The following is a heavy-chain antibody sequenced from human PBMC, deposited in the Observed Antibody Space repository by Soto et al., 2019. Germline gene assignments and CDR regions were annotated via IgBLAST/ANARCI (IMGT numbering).Heavy chain of an antibody. D-gene: IGHD3-10*01. Sequence: QVQLQQWGAGLLKPSETLSLTYAVYGGSFSGYYWSWIRQPPGKGLEWIGEINHSGSTNYNPSLKSRVTISVDTSKNQFSLKLSSVTAADTAVYYCARGPSMGWFDPWGQGTLVTVSS. CDR3: ARGPSMGWFDP. CDR1: GGSFSGYY. J-gene: IGHJ5*02. V-gene: IGHV4-34*01. CDR2: INHSGST.